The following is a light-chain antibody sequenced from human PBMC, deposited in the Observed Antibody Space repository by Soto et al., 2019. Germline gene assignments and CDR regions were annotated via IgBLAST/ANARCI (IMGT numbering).Light chain of an antibody. CDR1: QSFSAGY. Sequence: EIVLTQSPGTLSLSPGERVTLSCRASQSFSAGYLAWYQQKPGQTPRLLIYGASNRATGIPDRFSGSGSGTDSTLTISRLEPEDFAVYYCQQYGSSWTFGQGTKVDIK. CDR3: QQYGSSWT. CDR2: GAS. J-gene: IGKJ1*01. V-gene: IGKV3-20*01.